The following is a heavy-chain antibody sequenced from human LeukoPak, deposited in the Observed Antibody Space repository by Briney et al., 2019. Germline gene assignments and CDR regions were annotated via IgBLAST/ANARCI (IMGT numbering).Heavy chain of an antibody. J-gene: IGHJ4*02. CDR2: IWYDGSNK. D-gene: IGHD6-19*01. CDR1: GFTFSSYG. CDR3: AKERSLEIAVAGTIFDY. Sequence: PGRSLRLSCAASGFTFSSYGMHWVRQAPGKGLEWVAVIWYDGSNKYYADSVKGRFTISRDNSKNTLYLQMNSLRAEDTAVYYCAKERSLEIAVAGTIFDYWGQGTLVTVSS. V-gene: IGHV3-33*06.